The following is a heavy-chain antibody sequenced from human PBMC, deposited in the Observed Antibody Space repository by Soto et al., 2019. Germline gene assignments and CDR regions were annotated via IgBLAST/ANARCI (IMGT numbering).Heavy chain of an antibody. CDR3: ASFQSSGYSYDY. CDR2: IYYSGST. V-gene: IGHV4-30-4*01. J-gene: IGHJ4*02. Sequence: SETLSLTCTVSGGSISSGDYYWSWIRQPPGKGLEWIGYIYYSGSTYYNPSLKSRVTISVDTSKNQFSLKLSSVTAADTAVYYCASFQSSGYSYDYWGQGTLVTVSS. D-gene: IGHD3-22*01. CDR1: GGSISSGDYY.